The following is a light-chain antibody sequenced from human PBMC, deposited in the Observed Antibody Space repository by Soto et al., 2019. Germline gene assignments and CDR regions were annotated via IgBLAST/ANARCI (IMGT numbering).Light chain of an antibody. CDR3: QHYYSTPRT. CDR2: WAS. CDR1: QSVLYSSNNKNY. J-gene: IGKJ1*01. Sequence: DIVMTQSPDSLAVSLGERATINCKSSQSVLYSSNNKNYLAWYQQKPGQPPKLLFYWASTRESGVPDRVSGTGSGTDFTLTIRGLQAEDVAVYYCQHYYSTPRTFGQGTKVEIK. V-gene: IGKV4-1*01.